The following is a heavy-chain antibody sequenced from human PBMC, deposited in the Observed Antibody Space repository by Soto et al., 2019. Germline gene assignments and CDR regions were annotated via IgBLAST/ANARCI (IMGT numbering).Heavy chain of an antibody. CDR2: IWYDGSNK. J-gene: IGHJ4*02. CDR3: ARYSSSWFGRIDY. CDR1: GFTFSNYA. V-gene: IGHV3-33*08. Sequence: PGGSLRLSCAASGFTFSNYAMSWVRQAPGKGLEWVAVIWYDGSNKYYADSVKGRFTISRDNSKNTLYLQMNSLRAEDTAVYYCARYSSSWFGRIDYWGQGTLVTVSS. D-gene: IGHD6-13*01.